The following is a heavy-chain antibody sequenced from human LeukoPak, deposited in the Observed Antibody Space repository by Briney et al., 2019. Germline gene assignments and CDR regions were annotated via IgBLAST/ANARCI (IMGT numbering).Heavy chain of an antibody. Sequence: PSETLSLTCTVSGGSISSGGYYWSWIRQHPGKGLEWIGYIYYSGSTYYNPSLKSRVTISVDTSKNQFSLKLSSVTAADTAVYYCARGIVVVVAATINWFDPWGQGTLVTVSS. CDR2: IYYSGST. CDR1: GGSISSGGYY. CDR3: ARGIVVVVAATINWFDP. V-gene: IGHV4-31*03. D-gene: IGHD2-15*01. J-gene: IGHJ5*02.